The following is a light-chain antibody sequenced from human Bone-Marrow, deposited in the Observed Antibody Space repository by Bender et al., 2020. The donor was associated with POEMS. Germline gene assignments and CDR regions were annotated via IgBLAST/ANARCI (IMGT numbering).Light chain of an antibody. CDR3: ATWDTRRSAVV. CDR1: GSNIGGYP. V-gene: IGLV1-51*02. J-gene: IGLJ2*01. CDR2: ENN. Sequence: QSVLTQPPSVSGTPGQRVTISCSGSGSNIGGYPVNWFQQLPGTAPKLLIYENNKRPSGIADRFSGSKSGTSATLGITGLQTGDEDDYYCATWDTRRSAVVFGGGTKLTV.